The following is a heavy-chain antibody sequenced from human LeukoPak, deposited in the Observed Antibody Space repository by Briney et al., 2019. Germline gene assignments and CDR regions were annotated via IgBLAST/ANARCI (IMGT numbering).Heavy chain of an antibody. J-gene: IGHJ6*03. V-gene: IGHV4-38-2*02. D-gene: IGHD4-17*01. CDR3: ARDYGDYGRAYYYYYMDV. CDR2: IYHSGST. CDR1: GYSISSGYY. Sequence: SETLSLTCTVSGYSISSGYYWGWIRQPPGKGLEWIGSIYHSGSTYYNPSLKSRVTISVDTSKNQFSLKLSSVTAADTAVYYCARDYGDYGRAYYYYYMDVWGKGTTVTVSS.